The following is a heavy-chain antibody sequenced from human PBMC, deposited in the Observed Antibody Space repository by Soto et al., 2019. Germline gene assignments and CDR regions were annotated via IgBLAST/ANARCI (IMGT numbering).Heavy chain of an antibody. J-gene: IGHJ3*01. CDR2: ISYDATNI. CDR1: GFTFSYFG. Sequence: WGSLRLSCVPSGFTFSYFGFHWVRQTPGKGPEWVSVISYDATNIFYGDSVKGRFTISRDDSKNTLFLQMSDLRPEDTAMYYRGKVRLPTDGNDAFDVWGQGTVVTVSS. CDR3: GKVRLPTDGNDAFDV. V-gene: IGHV3-30*18.